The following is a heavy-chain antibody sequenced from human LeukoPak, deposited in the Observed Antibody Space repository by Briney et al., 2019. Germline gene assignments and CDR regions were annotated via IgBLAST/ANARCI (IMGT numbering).Heavy chain of an antibody. Sequence: GRSLRLSCTAPGITFGDYAMSWVRQAPGKGLEGVGFIRSKAYGGTTEYAASVKGRFTISRDDSKSIAYLQMNSLKTEDTAVYYCTCYYDSSGYYPLDYWGQGTLVTVSS. J-gene: IGHJ4*02. V-gene: IGHV3-49*04. CDR1: GITFGDYA. D-gene: IGHD3-22*01. CDR2: IRSKAYGGTT. CDR3: TCYYDSSGYYPLDY.